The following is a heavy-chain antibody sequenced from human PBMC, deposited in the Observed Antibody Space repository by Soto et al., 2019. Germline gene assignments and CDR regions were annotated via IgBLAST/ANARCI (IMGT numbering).Heavy chain of an antibody. CDR3: ARVFLPTPAAVQWYFAL. CDR1: GFTFSSYS. D-gene: IGHD3-3*01. CDR2: ISSRSSTI. Sequence: EVQLVESGGGLVQPGGSLRLSCAASGFTFSSYSMNWVRQAPGKGLEWVSYISSRSSTIYYADSVKGRFTISRDNAKNSLYLQMNSRRAEDTAVYYCARVFLPTPAAVQWYFALWGRGTLVTVSS. J-gene: IGHJ2*01. V-gene: IGHV3-48*01.